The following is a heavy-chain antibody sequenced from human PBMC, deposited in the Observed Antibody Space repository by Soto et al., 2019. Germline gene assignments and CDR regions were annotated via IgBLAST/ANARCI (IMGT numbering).Heavy chain of an antibody. CDR3: ARDLGGWPDY. D-gene: IGHD2-15*01. Sequence: GASVKVSCKAFGYTFTAYNIHWLRQAPGQGLEWMGWINAGNGNTKYSQKFQGRVTITRDTSASTAYMELSSLRSEDTAVYYCARDLGGWPDYWGQGTLVTVSS. CDR1: GYTFTAYN. CDR2: INAGNGNT. J-gene: IGHJ4*02. V-gene: IGHV1-3*01.